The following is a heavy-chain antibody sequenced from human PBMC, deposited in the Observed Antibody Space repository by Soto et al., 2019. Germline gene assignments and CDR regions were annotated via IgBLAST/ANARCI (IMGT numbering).Heavy chain of an antibody. D-gene: IGHD3-22*01. CDR3: ARAKLVVEGRFDY. Sequence: QVQLVESGGGLVKPGGSLRLSCAASGFSFSDYYMNWIRQAPGKGLEWLSYISNTGAYTNYAGSVRGRFTISRDSAENSLYLDMSGLRAEDTAVYYCARAKLVVEGRFDYWGQGTLVTVSS. V-gene: IGHV3-11*06. CDR1: GFSFSDYY. J-gene: IGHJ4*02. CDR2: ISNTGAYT.